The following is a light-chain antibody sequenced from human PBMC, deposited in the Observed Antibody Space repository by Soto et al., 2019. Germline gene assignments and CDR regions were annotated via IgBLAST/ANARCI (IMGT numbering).Light chain of an antibody. CDR2: GIS. CDR1: NSNIGEGYD. CDR3: QSYDSSMSGSV. V-gene: IGLV1-40*01. J-gene: IGLJ1*01. Sequence: QSVLTQPPSVSGAPGQRVTICCTGSNSNIGEGYDVHWYQQLPGRAPKLLIYGISNRPSGVSDRFSGSKSLTSASLAITGLQAQDEADYYCQSYDSSMSGSVFGTGTKVTVL.